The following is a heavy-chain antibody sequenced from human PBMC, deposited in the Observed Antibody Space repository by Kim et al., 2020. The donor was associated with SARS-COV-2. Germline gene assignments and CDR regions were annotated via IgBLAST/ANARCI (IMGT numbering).Heavy chain of an antibody. CDR3: PRGNLAPRLQY. CDR2: T. V-gene: IGHV4-34*13. Sequence: TKSNPALKGRVTISLDTSKNQFSLKLTSVTAADTALYYCPRGNLAPRLQYWGQGALVTVSS. D-gene: IGHD6-6*01. J-gene: IGHJ4*02.